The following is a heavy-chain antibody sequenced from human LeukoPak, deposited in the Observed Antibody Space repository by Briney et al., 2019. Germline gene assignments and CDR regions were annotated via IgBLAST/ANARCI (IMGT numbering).Heavy chain of an antibody. V-gene: IGHV1-46*01. D-gene: IGHD3-22*01. J-gene: IGHJ4*02. CDR2: INPSGGST. Sequence: ASVKVSCKASGYTFTGYYMHWVRQAPGQGLEWMGWINPSGGSTSYAQKFQGRVTMTRDTSTSTVNMELSSLRSEDTAVYYCARVAYDSSGYYTTDFDYWGQGTLVTVSS. CDR1: GYTFTGYY. CDR3: ARVAYDSSGYYTTDFDY.